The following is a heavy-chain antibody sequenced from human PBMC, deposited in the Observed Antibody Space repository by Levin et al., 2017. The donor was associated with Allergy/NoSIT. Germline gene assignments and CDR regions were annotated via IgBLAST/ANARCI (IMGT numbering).Heavy chain of an antibody. D-gene: IGHD3-16*01. CDR2: ISNDGNKK. V-gene: IGHV3-30*04. Sequence: GGSLRLSCVASGFTFSSYAMHWVRLAPGKGLEWVGVISNDGNKKYYVDSVKGRFSFSRDNSKDTLYLQMNSLRVEDTAVYYCTRDLWGSSTLDYYFDYWGQGTLVTVSS. CDR3: TRDLWGSSTLDYYFDY. J-gene: IGHJ4*02. CDR1: GFTFSSYA.